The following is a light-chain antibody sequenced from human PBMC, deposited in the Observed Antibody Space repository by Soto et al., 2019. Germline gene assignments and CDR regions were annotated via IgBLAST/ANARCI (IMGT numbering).Light chain of an antibody. CDR2: SNN. Sequence: QSVLTQPPSASGTPGQRVTISCSGSSSNIGSNYVYWYQQLPGTAPKHLIYSNNQRPSGVPVRFSGSKSGTSASLAISGLRSEDEADYYCAAWDDSLSGVVFGGGTKLTV. CDR1: SSNIGSNY. V-gene: IGLV1-47*02. CDR3: AAWDDSLSGVV. J-gene: IGLJ2*01.